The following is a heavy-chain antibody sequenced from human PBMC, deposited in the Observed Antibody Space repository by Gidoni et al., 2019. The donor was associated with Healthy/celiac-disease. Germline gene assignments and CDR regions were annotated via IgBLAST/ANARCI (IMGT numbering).Heavy chain of an antibody. CDR3: ARDSETYYDSSGYLGY. CDR1: GFTVSSYG. J-gene: IGHJ4*02. Sequence: QVQLVESGGGVVQPGRSLRLSCAASGFTVSSYGMHWVRQAPGKGLEWVAVIWYDGSNEYYADSVKGRFTISRDNSKNTLYLQMNSLRAEDTAVYYCARDSETYYDSSGYLGYWGQGTLVTVSS. CDR2: IWYDGSNE. D-gene: IGHD3-22*01. V-gene: IGHV3-33*01.